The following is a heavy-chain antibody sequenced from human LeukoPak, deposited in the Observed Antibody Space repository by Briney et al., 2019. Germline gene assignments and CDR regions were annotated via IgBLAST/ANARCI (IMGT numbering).Heavy chain of an antibody. D-gene: IGHD1-26*01. CDR2: INPNSGGT. J-gene: IGHJ6*02. CDR3: ARAFQWELEADYYGMDV. V-gene: IGHV1-2*02. Sequence: ASVKVSCKASGYTFTGYYMHWVRQAPGQGLEWMGWINPNSGGTNYAQKFQGRVTMTRDTSISTAYMELSRLRSDDTAVYYCARAFQWELEADYYGMDVWGQGTTVTVSS. CDR1: GYTFTGYY.